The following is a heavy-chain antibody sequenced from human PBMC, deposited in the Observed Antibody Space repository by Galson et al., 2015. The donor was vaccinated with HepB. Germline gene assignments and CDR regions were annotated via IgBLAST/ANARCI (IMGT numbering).Heavy chain of an antibody. Sequence: SLRLSCAASGFRFSDYYMAWIRQAPGKGLEWISYISTSSDYTNYADSVKGRFTISRDNAKNSLYLQMNSLRADDTAVYYCARGASSWDYWGQETLVTVFS. CDR2: ISTSSDYT. CDR3: ARGASSWDY. J-gene: IGHJ4*02. D-gene: IGHD6-13*01. CDR1: GFRFSDYY. V-gene: IGHV3-11*05.